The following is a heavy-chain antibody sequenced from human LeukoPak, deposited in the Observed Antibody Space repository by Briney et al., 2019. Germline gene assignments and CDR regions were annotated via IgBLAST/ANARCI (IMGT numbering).Heavy chain of an antibody. D-gene: IGHD2-15*01. CDR3: ARDRSPRRTVVVAAIRAPPYNWFDP. Sequence: ASVKVSCKASGYSFTSHYMHWVRQAPGQGLEWMGLINPSGSSTLYAQKFQGRVTMTRDMSTTTDYMELSSLRSEDTAVYYCARDRSPRRTVVVAAIRAPPYNWFDPWGQGTLVTVSS. V-gene: IGHV1-46*01. CDR1: GYSFTSHY. J-gene: IGHJ5*02. CDR2: INPSGSST.